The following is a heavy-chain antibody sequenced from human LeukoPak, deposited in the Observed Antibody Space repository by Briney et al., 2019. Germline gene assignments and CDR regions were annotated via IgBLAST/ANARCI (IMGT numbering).Heavy chain of an antibody. CDR1: GYSTTSYW. D-gene: IGHD2-2*02. CDR2: IYPGDLDT. J-gene: IGHJ4*02. V-gene: IGHV5-51*01. CDR3: AIAGDSSTSCYRCFGY. Sequence: GAFLIICCKCCGYSTTSYWIGWVRHMPREDLEWMGIIYPGDLDTRYNPSFQGQVSLSADKSISNAYLQWSSLKASDTAAYYLAIAGDSSTSCYRCFGYWRQGPRVTGSS.